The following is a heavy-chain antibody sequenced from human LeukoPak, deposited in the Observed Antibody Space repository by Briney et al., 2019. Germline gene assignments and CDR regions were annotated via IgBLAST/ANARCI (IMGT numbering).Heavy chain of an antibody. J-gene: IGHJ5*02. V-gene: IGHV4-34*01. CDR2: INHSGST. Sequence: SETLSLTCAVYGGSFSGYYWSWIRQPPGKGLEWIGEINHSGSTNYNPSLKSRVTISGDTSKTQFSLKLISVTAADTAVYYCARHPTGSSNPYNWFDPWGQGTLVTVSS. D-gene: IGHD4-11*01. CDR3: ARHPTGSSNPYNWFDP. CDR1: GGSFSGYY.